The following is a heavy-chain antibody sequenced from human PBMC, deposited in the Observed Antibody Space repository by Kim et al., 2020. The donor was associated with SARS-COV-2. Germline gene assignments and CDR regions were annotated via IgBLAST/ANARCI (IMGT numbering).Heavy chain of an antibody. D-gene: IGHD2-15*01. V-gene: IGHV1-18*01. Sequence: ASVKVSCKASGYTFTSYGISWVRQAPGQGLEWMGWISAYNGNTNYAQKLQGRVTMTTDTSTSTAYMELRSLRSDDTAVYYCARLGYCSGGSCYGWFDPWGQGTLVTVSS. CDR1: GYTFTSYG. CDR3: ARLGYCSGGSCYGWFDP. J-gene: IGHJ5*02. CDR2: ISAYNGNT.